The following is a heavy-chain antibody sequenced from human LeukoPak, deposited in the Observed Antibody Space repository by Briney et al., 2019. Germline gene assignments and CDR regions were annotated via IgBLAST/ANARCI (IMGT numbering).Heavy chain of an antibody. CDR1: GDSMRGYW. Sequence: PSETLSLTCAASGDSMRGYWLSWVRQSPGKGLEWIGEIFHSGSTNYNPSLMSRVTISIDQSKSQFSLNLTSVTAADTAVYYCVRNGYYSVDYWGQGTLVTVSS. CDR2: IFHSGST. J-gene: IGHJ4*02. CDR3: VRNGYYSVDY. V-gene: IGHV4-4*02. D-gene: IGHD3-22*01.